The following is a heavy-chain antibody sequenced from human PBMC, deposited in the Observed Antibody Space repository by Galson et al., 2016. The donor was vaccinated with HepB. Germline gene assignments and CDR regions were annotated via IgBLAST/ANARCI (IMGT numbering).Heavy chain of an antibody. CDR2: ISISSIFI. D-gene: IGHD3-3*01. Sequence: SLRLSCAASGFTFSHYTMNWVRQPPGKGLEWVSSISISSIFIHYADSVKGRFTISRDNAKNSLFLQMSSLRAEDTAIYYCAKDSILDDWGQGILVTVSS. V-gene: IGHV3-21*01. CDR1: GFTFSHYT. J-gene: IGHJ4*02. CDR3: AKDSILDD.